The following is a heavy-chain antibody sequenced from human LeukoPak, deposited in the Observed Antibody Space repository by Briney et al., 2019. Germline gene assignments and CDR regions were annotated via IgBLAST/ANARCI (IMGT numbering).Heavy chain of an antibody. Sequence: GASVKVSCKASGYTFTSYGISWVRQAPGQGLEWMGWISAYNGNTNYAQKFQGRVTMTRDTSISTAYMELSRLRSDDTAVYYCARDLLDIVARALFDYWGQGTLVTVSS. CDR3: ARDLLDIVARALFDY. D-gene: IGHD5-12*01. CDR2: ISAYNGNT. V-gene: IGHV1-18*01. J-gene: IGHJ4*02. CDR1: GYTFTSYG.